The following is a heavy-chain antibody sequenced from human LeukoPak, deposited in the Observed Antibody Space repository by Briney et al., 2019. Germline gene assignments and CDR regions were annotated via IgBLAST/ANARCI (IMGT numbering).Heavy chain of an antibody. CDR3: ARGASMRVFLVTRKYFDY. Sequence: GSLRLSCTASGFTFGDYAMSWIRQPPGKGLEWIGEINHSGSTNYNPSLKSRVTISVDTSKNQFSLKLSSVTAADTAVYYCARGASMRVFLVTRKYFDYWGQGTLVTVSS. D-gene: IGHD4-17*01. J-gene: IGHJ4*02. V-gene: IGHV4-34*01. CDR1: GFTFGDYA. CDR2: INHSGST.